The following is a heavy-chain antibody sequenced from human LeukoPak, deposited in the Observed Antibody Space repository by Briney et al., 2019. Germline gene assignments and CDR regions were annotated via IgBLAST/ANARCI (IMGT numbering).Heavy chain of an antibody. Sequence: PSETLSLTCAVYGGSFSGYYWSWIRQPPGKWLEWIGEINHSGSTNYNPSLKSRVTISVDTSKNQFSLKLSSVTAADTAVYYCARLDYDSSGYSLDYWGQGPLVTVSS. V-gene: IGHV4-34*01. CDR1: GGSFSGYY. J-gene: IGHJ4*02. D-gene: IGHD3-22*01. CDR2: INHSGST. CDR3: ARLDYDSSGYSLDY.